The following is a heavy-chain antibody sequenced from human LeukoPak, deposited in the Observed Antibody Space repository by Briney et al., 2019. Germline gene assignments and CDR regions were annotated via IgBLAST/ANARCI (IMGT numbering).Heavy chain of an antibody. Sequence: KPSETLSLTCTVSGGSISSSSYYWGWIRQPPGKGLEWIGSIYYSGSTYYNPSLKSRVTISVDTSKNQFSLKLSSVTAADTAVYYCARDQPQRGIAAAREGRWFDPWGQGTLVTVSS. V-gene: IGHV4-39*07. CDR1: GGSISSSSYY. CDR3: ARDQPQRGIAAAREGRWFDP. CDR2: IYYSGST. D-gene: IGHD6-13*01. J-gene: IGHJ5*02.